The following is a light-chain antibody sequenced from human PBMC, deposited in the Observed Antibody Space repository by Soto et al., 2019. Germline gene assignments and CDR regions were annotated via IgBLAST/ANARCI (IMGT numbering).Light chain of an antibody. V-gene: IGLV1-40*01. CDR2: GNS. Sequence: QPVLTQPPSASGAPGQRVTISCTGSSSNIGAGYDVHWYQQLPGTVPKLLIYGNSNRPAGVHDRCSGSKSCTSASLDITGLRAEDEADYYCQSDDSSLSGRVVFGGGTKLTVL. CDR3: QSDDSSLSGRVV. CDR1: SSNIGAGYD. J-gene: IGLJ2*01.